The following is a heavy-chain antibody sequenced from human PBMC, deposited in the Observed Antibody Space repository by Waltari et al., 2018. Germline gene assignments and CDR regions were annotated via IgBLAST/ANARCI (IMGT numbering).Heavy chain of an antibody. J-gene: IGHJ5*02. CDR2: IGTGGGT. Sequence: EVQLVESGGALIQPGGSLSLPCDAPGFTFSNYDMTWLRQATGKSLEWVSSIGTGGGTYYAASVKGRFTISRENDKSSVYLQMNSLGAGDTAVYFCARHQGGWDLWGQGTLVTVSS. V-gene: IGHV3-13*01. D-gene: IGHD2-15*01. CDR3: ARHQGGWDL. CDR1: GFTFSNYD.